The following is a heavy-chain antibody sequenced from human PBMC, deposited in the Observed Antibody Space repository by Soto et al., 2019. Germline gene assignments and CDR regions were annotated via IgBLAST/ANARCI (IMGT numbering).Heavy chain of an antibody. Sequence: PSDTLSLTCTVSAASINSYYWSWIRQPPGKGLEWIGNIYYSGSTNYNPSLKSRVTISVDTSKNQFSLKLSSVTAADTAVYSCARLGHPTSWFDYWGQGTLFTVSS. CDR1: AASINSYY. CDR3: ARLGHPTSWFDY. J-gene: IGHJ4*02. CDR2: IYYSGST. V-gene: IGHV4-59*08. D-gene: IGHD2-2*01.